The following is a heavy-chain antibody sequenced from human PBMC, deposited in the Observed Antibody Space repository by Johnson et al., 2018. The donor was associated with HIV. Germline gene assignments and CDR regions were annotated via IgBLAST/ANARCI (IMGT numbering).Heavy chain of an antibody. V-gene: IGHV3-13*04. CDR1: GFTFSSYD. D-gene: IGHD6-13*01. CDR3: ARGFEVAAGWGAFDI. CDR2: IGSTGDT. J-gene: IGHJ3*02. Sequence: VQLVESGGGVVQPGRSLRLSCAASGFTFSSYDMHWVRQATGKGLEWVSGIGSTGDTYYPGSVKGRFTISRQNAKNSSYLQMNSLRAGDTAVYYCARGFEVAAGWGAFDIWGQGTMVTVSS.